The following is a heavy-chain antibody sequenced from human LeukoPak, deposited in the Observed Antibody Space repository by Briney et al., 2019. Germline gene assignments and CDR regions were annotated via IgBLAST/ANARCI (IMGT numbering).Heavy chain of an antibody. CDR2: IYPSGNT. Sequence: SETLSLTCTVSGGSISSGTHYWNWLRQPPGKGLEWIGYIYPSGNTYYNPSLKSRVTISVDRSKNDFSLKLSSVTAADTAVYYCARLLNRAFDFWGQGTLVTVSS. V-gene: IGHV4-30-2*01. J-gene: IGHJ4*02. CDR1: GGSISSGTHY. D-gene: IGHD2/OR15-2a*01. CDR3: ARLLNRAFDF.